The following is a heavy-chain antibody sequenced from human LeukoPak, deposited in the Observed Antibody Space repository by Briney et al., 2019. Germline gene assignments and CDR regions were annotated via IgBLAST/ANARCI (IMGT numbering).Heavy chain of an antibody. D-gene: IGHD3-10*01. V-gene: IGHV4-4*02. CDR2: IYHSGST. Sequence: PSGTLSLTCAVSGGSINNNDWWSWVRQPPGKGLEWIGEIYHSGSTNYSPSLKSRVTISVDKSKNQFSLTVSTVTAADTAVYYCARGGSYPDAFDIWGQGTMVTVSS. J-gene: IGHJ3*02. CDR3: ARGGSYPDAFDI. CDR1: GGSINNNDW.